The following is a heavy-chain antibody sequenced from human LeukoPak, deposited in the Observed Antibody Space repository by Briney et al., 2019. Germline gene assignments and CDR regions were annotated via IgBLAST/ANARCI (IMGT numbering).Heavy chain of an antibody. J-gene: IGHJ4*02. CDR1: GGSFSGYY. CDR3: ARGRNY. D-gene: IGHD1-14*01. V-gene: IGHV4-34*01. Sequence: SETLSLTCAVYGGSFSGYYWSWIRQPPGKGLEWIGEINHSGSTNYNPSLKSRVTISVDTSKNQYSLKLSSVTAADTAVYYCARGRNYWGQGTLVTVSS. CDR2: INHSGST.